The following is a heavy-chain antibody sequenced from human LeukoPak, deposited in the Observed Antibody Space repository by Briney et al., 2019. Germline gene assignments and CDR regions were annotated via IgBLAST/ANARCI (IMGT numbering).Heavy chain of an antibody. V-gene: IGHV1-2*02. CDR2: INPNSGDT. CDR1: GYSFIRFY. D-gene: IGHD2-21*01. J-gene: IGHJ5*02. CDR3: ASLISIEDGNNWFGP. Sequence: ASVKVSCKTSGYSFIRFYIHWVRQAPGQGLEWVGWINPNSGDTKYAQKFQGRVTMTRDTSINTAYMELSRLTSNDTATFYCASLISIEDGNNWFGPWGQGTPVTVSS.